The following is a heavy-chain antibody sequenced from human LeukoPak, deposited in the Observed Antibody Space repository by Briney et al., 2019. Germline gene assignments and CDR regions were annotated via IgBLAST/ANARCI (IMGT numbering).Heavy chain of an antibody. CDR2: INPNGGST. Sequence: ASVKVSCKASGYTFTSYGINWVRQAPGQGLEWMGIINPNGGSTSYAQKFQGRVTMTSDTSTTTVYMELSSLRSEDTAVYYCARAYGGADAFDIWGQGTMVSVSS. CDR1: GYTFTSYG. V-gene: IGHV1-46*01. J-gene: IGHJ3*02. CDR3: ARAYGGADAFDI. D-gene: IGHD4-23*01.